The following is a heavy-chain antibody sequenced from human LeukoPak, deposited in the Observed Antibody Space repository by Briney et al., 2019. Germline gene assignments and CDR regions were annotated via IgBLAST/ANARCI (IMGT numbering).Heavy chain of an antibody. CDR1: GYTSTGYY. CDR2: INPNSGGT. V-gene: IGHV1-2*02. CDR3: ATLDSSGYYYVAGGAFDI. D-gene: IGHD3-22*01. J-gene: IGHJ3*02. Sequence: ASVKVSCKASGYTSTGYYMHWVRQAPGQGLEWMGWINPNSGGTNYAQKFQGRVTMTRDTSISTAYMELSRLRSDDTAVYYCATLDSSGYYYVAGGAFDIWGQGTMVTVSS.